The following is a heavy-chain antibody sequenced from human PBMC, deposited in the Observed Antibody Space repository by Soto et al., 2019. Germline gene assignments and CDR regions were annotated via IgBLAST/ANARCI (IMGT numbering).Heavy chain of an antibody. Sequence: GGSLRLSCAASGFTFSSYGMHWVRQAPGKGLEWVAVISSDGGNKYYADSVKGRFAISRDNSKNTLYLQMNSLRAEDTAVYSCAKDQRAFGVVTAAGEYGMDVWGQGTTVTVSS. J-gene: IGHJ6*02. CDR3: AKDQRAFGVVTAAGEYGMDV. V-gene: IGHV3-30*18. CDR1: GFTFSSYG. D-gene: IGHD3-3*01. CDR2: ISSDGGNK.